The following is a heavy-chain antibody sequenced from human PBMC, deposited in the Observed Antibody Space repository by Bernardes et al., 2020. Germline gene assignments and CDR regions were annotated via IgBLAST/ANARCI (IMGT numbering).Heavy chain of an antibody. J-gene: IGHJ2*01. CDR2: IKQDGREK. CDR1: GFTFSSYW. CDR3: ARDPQQDYGVPMEGWYFDL. V-gene: IGHV3-7*01. D-gene: IGHD4-17*01. Sequence: GGSLRLSCAASGFTFSSYWMSWVRQAPGKGLEWVANIKQDGREKYYVDSVKGRFTISRDNAKNSLYLQMNSLRAEDTAVYYCARDPQQDYGVPMEGWYFDLWGRGTLVTVSS.